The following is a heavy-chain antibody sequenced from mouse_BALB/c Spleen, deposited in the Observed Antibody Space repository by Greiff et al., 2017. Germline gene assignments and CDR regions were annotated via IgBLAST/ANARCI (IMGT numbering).Heavy chain of an antibody. CDR1: GFTFSNYW. V-gene: IGHV6-6*02. CDR3: TRDYYDYGGGAWFAY. CDR2: IRLKANNYST. D-gene: IGHD2-4*01. Sequence: EVKLMESGGGLVQPGGSLKLSCAASGFTFSNYWMNWVRQSPEKGLEWVANIRLKANNYSTPYAESVKGSFTISRDNSNSSVYLQMNNLRAEDTGIYDCTRDYYDYGGGAWFAYWGQGTLVTVSA. J-gene: IGHJ3*01.